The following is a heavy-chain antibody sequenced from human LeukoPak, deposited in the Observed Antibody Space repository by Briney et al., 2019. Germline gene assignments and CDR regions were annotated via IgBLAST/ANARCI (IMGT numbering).Heavy chain of an antibody. Sequence: GGSLRLSCAASGFTFSSYSMNWVRQAPGKGLEWVSYISSSGSTIHYADSVKGRFTISRDNAKNLLFLQMDSLRDEDTAVYYCARDEAYSGTYAVTWGQGTLVTVSS. CDR1: GFTFSSYS. J-gene: IGHJ5*02. D-gene: IGHD1-26*01. CDR3: ARDEAYSGTYAVT. CDR2: ISSSGSTI. V-gene: IGHV3-48*02.